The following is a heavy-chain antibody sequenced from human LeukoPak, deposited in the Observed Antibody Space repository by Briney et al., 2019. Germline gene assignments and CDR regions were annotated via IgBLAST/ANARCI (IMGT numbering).Heavy chain of an antibody. CDR1: GYTFTSYG. D-gene: IGHD2-15*01. CDR3: ARAILGHCSGGSCYHAQLDY. Sequence: GASVKVSCKASGYTFTSYGISWVRQAPGQGLEWMGWISAYNGNTNYAQKLQGRVAMTTDTSTSTAYMELRSLRSDDTAVYYCARAILGHCSGGSCYHAQLDYWGQGTLVTVSS. CDR2: ISAYNGNT. J-gene: IGHJ4*02. V-gene: IGHV1-18*01.